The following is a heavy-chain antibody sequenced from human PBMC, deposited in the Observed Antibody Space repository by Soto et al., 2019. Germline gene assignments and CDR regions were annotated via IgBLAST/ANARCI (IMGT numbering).Heavy chain of an antibody. J-gene: IGHJ4*02. CDR2: ISGSGGST. CDR1: GFTFISHA. V-gene: IGHV3-23*01. D-gene: IGHD6-6*01. CDR3: AKDRGQGYSSSYGDY. Sequence: VGSMRLSCAASGFTFISHAMSWVRQAPRKGLGWVSAISGSGGSTYYADSVKGRFTISRDNSKNTLYLQMNSLRAEDTAVYYCAKDRGQGYSSSYGDYWGQGTLVTVSS.